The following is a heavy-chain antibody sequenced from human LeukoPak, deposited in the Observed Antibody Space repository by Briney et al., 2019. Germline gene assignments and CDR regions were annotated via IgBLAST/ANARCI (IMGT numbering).Heavy chain of an antibody. CDR3: ARAQTYGDSRLLLDY. CDR2: INWNSDSI. Sequence: GRSLRLSCAVSGFTFDDYAMHWVRQVPGKGLEWVSGINWNSDSIGYADSVKGRFTTSRDNAKNSQYLQMNSLRVEDTALYYCARAQTYGDSRLLLDYWGQGTLVTVSS. CDR1: GFTFDDYA. J-gene: IGHJ4*02. D-gene: IGHD2-21*02. V-gene: IGHV3-9*01.